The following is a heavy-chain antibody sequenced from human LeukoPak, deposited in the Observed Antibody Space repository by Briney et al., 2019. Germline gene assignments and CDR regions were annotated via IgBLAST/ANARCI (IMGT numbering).Heavy chain of an antibody. CDR2: LNPHGGST. CDR1: FYTFNTYG. CDR3: ARDNGDYDRAGDYYYGMDV. V-gene: IGHV1-46*02. D-gene: IGHD4-17*01. J-gene: IGHJ6*02. Sequence: ASEEVFCKPSFYTFNTYGITCVPHAPRQGCECMGILNPHGGSTSCAQKFQDRDTVTRDTSTRTVHMALGSLRSEDTAVYYCARDNGDYDRAGDYYYGMDVWGQGSTVTAPS.